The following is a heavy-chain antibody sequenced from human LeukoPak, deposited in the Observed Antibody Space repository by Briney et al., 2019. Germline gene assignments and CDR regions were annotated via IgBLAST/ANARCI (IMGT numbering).Heavy chain of an antibody. V-gene: IGHV1-69*06. D-gene: IGHD3-10*01. CDR2: IIPIFGTA. Sequence: ASVKVSCKASGGTFSSYAISWVRQAPGQGLEWMGGIIPIFGTANYAQKFQGRVTITADKSTSTAYMELSSLRSEDTAVYYCARGPSITMVRGVIEYYFDYWGQGTLVTVSS. CDR3: ARGPSITMVRGVIEYYFDY. J-gene: IGHJ4*02. CDR1: GGTFSSYA.